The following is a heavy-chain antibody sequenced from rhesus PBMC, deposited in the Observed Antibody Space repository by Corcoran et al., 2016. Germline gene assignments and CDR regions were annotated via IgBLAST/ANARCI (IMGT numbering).Heavy chain of an antibody. Sequence: QVQLQESGPGLVKPSETLSVTCAVSSDSFTIRRWSWIRQAPGKGLEWIGYILGIGGSTYYNPSLKTRVTLSVDASKNQFSLKVNAMTAADTAVYYCASDHWGSVDYWGQGVLVTVSS. CDR3: ASDHWGSVDY. V-gene: IGHV4-169*02. J-gene: IGHJ4*01. CDR1: SDSFTIRR. D-gene: IGHD7-45*01. CDR2: ILGIGGST.